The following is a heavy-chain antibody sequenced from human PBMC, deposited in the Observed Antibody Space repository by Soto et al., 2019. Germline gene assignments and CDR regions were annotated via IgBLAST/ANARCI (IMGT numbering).Heavy chain of an antibody. V-gene: IGHV3-64D*06. CDR1: GFTFSSYA. CDR3: LKDPGAVTGDEYFQH. CDR2: ISSNGGTT. Sequence: AGSLRLSCSASGFTFSSYAMHWVRQPPGKGLEYASGISSNGGTTYYVDSAKGRFIISRDDSKNTLYLQLSSLRTEDTAVYYCLKDPGAVTGDEYFQHWGLGTLVTVSS. D-gene: IGHD6-19*01. J-gene: IGHJ1*01.